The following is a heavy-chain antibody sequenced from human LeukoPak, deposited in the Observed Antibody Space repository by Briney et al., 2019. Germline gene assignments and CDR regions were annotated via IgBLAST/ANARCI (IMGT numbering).Heavy chain of an antibody. J-gene: IGHJ4*02. Sequence: GGSLRLSCAASGFIFSDYWMHWVRQAPGKGLEWVANIKQDESERYYVDSVKGRFTISRDNSKNSLYLQMNSPRVEDTAIYYCARKLHNWGQGTLVTVSS. CDR3: ARKLHN. V-gene: IGHV3-7*03. CDR1: GFIFSDYW. CDR2: IKQDESER.